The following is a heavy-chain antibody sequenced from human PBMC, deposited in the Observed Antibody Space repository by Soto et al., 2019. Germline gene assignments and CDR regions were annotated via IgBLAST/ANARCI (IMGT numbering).Heavy chain of an antibody. D-gene: IGHD4-17*01. CDR2: MYHSGST. Sequence: SETLSLTCAVSGCSISIGGYSWIWIRQPPGKGLEWIGYMYHSGSTYYNPSLKSRVTISVDRSKNQFSLKLSSVTAADTAVYYCASGLVTTLHYWGQGTLVTVS. V-gene: IGHV4-30-2*01. CDR1: GCSISIGGYS. CDR3: ASGLVTTLHY. J-gene: IGHJ4*02.